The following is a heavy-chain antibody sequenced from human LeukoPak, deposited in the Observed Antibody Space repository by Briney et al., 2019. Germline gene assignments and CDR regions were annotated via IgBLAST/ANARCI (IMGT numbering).Heavy chain of an antibody. CDR1: GFTLSSYG. CDR3: AKDSAPIVATKFYYYYMDV. D-gene: IGHD5-12*01. V-gene: IGHV3-33*06. CDR2: IWYDGSNK. J-gene: IGHJ6*03. Sequence: PGGSLRLSCAASGFTLSSYGMHWVRQAPGKGLEWVAVIWYDGSNKYYADSVKGRFTISRDNSKNTLYLQMNGLRAEDTAVYYCAKDSAPIVATKFYYYYMDVWGKGTTITVSS.